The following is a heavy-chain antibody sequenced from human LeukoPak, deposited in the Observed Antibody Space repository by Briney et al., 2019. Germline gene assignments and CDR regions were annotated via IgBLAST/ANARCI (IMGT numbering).Heavy chain of an antibody. J-gene: IGHJ5*02. V-gene: IGHV1-2*02. CDR3: ARDAPPLGFPPNWFDP. D-gene: IGHD2-15*01. CDR1: GYTFTGYY. CDR2: INPNSDGT. Sequence: ASVKVSCKASGYTFTGYYMHWVRQAPGQGLEWMGWINPNSDGTNYAQKFQGRVTMTRDTSISTAYMELSRLRSDDTAVYYCARDAPPLGFPPNWFDPWGQGTLVTVSS.